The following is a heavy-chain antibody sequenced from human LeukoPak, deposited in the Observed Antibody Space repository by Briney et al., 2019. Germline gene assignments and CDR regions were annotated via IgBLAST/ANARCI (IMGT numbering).Heavy chain of an antibody. CDR3: ARDVDYVWGSYRYHTYFDY. D-gene: IGHD3-16*02. Sequence: SQTLSLTCAISGDSVSSNSAAWNWIRQSPSRGLEWLGRTYYRSKWYNDYAVSVKSRITINPDTSKNQFSLKLSSVTAADTAVYYCARDVDYVWGSYRYHTYFDYWGQGTLVTVSS. V-gene: IGHV6-1*01. CDR1: GDSVSSNSAA. J-gene: IGHJ4*02. CDR2: TYYRSKWYN.